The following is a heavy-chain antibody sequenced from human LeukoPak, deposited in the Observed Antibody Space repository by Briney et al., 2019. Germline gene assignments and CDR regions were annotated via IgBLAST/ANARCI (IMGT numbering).Heavy chain of an antibody. CDR1: GDSTSSDRYY. CDR3: ARGRPYSGGYHLDY. V-gene: IGHV4-39*01. CDR2: IYYSGST. D-gene: IGHD1-26*01. Sequence: SETLSLTCTVSGDSTSSDRYYGGWVRQPPGRGLEWIGNIYYSGSTYYNPSLKSRVTMSVDTSKNQFFLKLNSVTAADTAVYYCARGRPYSGGYHLDYWGQGTLVTVSA. J-gene: IGHJ4*02.